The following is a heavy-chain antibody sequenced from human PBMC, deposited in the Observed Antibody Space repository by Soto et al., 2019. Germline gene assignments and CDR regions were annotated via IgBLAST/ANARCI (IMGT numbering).Heavy chain of an antibody. J-gene: IGHJ6*02. V-gene: IGHV3-33*01. CDR2: IWYDGSNK. D-gene: IGHD2-15*01. CDR1: GFTFSSYG. Sequence: QVQLVESGGGVVQPGRSLRLSCAASGFTFSSYGMHWVRQAPGKGLEWVAVIWYDGSNKYYADSVKGRFTISRDNSKNTLYLQMISLRAEDTAVYYCARDLVDYGMDVWGQGTTVTVSS. CDR3: ARDLVDYGMDV.